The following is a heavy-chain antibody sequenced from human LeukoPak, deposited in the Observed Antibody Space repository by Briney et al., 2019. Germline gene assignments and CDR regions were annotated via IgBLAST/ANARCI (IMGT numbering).Heavy chain of an antibody. CDR3: ARANIVDSSGYYAEPYYFDY. CDR2: IYYSGST. Sequence: PSETLSLTCTVSGGSISSSSYYWGWIRQPPGKGLEWIGSIYYSGSTYYNPSLKSRVTISVDTSKNQFSLKLSSVTAADTAVYYCARANIVDSSGYYAEPYYFDYWGQGTLVTVSS. V-gene: IGHV4-39*01. D-gene: IGHD3-22*01. CDR1: GGSISSSSYY. J-gene: IGHJ4*02.